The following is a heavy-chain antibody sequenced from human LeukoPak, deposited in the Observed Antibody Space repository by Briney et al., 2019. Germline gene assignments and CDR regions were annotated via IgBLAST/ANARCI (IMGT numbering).Heavy chain of an antibody. CDR2: SYYSDSS. Sequence: PSVTLSLTCTVSSGTSSCFHWIWLPQPPGKGLEGIGYSYYSDSSSYNPSLKSQVTISVDTSKTHFTLSLSSVSAADTAVYYCARQRACSSSSPFDYWGQGTLVTVSS. D-gene: IGHD6-6*01. CDR1: SGTSSCFH. CDR3: ARQRACSSSSPFDY. V-gene: IGHV4-59*08. J-gene: IGHJ4*02.